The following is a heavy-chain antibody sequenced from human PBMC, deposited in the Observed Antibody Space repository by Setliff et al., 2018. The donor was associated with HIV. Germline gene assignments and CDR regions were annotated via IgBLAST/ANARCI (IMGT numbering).Heavy chain of an antibody. CDR2: IYPGEEFNF. D-gene: IGHD3-9*01. J-gene: IGHJ2*01. V-gene: IGHV5-51*01. Sequence: PGESLKISCKGSGYSFTDYWIGWVRQMPGKGLEWVGFIYPGEEFNFRYSPSFQGQVTISVDRSISTAYLQWRTLKASDSGMYYCARAIDFLTEELNWYFDLWGRGTLVTVSS. CDR1: GYSFTDYW. CDR3: ARAIDFLTEELNWYFDL.